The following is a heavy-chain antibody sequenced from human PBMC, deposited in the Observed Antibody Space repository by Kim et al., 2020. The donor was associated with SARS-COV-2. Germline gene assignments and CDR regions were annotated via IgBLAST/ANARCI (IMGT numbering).Heavy chain of an antibody. J-gene: IGHJ6*02. CDR3: ARDSEPHRRIRYFDWLLSYGMDV. V-gene: IGHV1-18*04. Sequence: ASVKVSCKASGYTFTSYGISWVRQAPGQGLEWMGWISAYNGNTNYAQKLQGRATMTTDTSTSTAYMELRSLRSDDTAVYYCARDSEPHRRIRYFDWLLSYGMDVWGQGTTVTVSS. D-gene: IGHD3-9*01. CDR2: ISAYNGNT. CDR1: GYTFTSYG.